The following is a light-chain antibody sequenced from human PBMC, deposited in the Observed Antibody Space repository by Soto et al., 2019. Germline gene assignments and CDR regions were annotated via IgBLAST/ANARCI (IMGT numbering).Light chain of an antibody. CDR3: QQYNNWPPSIT. J-gene: IGKJ5*01. V-gene: IGKV3-15*01. CDR2: GAS. CDR1: QSVSSN. Sequence: EIVMTQSPATLSMSPGERATLSCRASQSVSSNLAWYQQKPGQAPRLLIYGASTRATGIPDRFSGSGSGTEFSLNISSLQSEYFAVYYCQQYNNWPPSITFGQGTRLEIK.